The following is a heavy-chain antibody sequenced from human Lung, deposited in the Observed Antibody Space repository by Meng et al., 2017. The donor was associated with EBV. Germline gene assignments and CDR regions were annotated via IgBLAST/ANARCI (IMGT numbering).Heavy chain of an antibody. CDR2: IYHGGST. CDR1: GGSISSINW. Sequence: QVQLQVSGPGLVEPSETLSLTCAVSGGSISSINWWTWVRQPPGKGLEWIGEIYHGGSTNYNPSLKSRVTISVDKSKNQFSLKLSSVTAADTAVYYCARVAAAGNEWFDPWGQGTLVTVSS. D-gene: IGHD6-13*01. V-gene: IGHV4-4*02. CDR3: ARVAAAGNEWFDP. J-gene: IGHJ5*02.